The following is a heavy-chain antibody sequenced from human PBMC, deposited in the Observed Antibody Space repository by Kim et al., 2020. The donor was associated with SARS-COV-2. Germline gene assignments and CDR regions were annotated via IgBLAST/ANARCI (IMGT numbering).Heavy chain of an antibody. Sequence: GGSLRLSCAASGFTFSSYAMSWVRQAPGKGLEWVSAISGSGGSTYYADSVKGRFTISRDNSKNTLYLQMNSLRAEDTAVYYCAKYEPMIGGSGYYYYGMDVWGQGTTVTVSS. D-gene: IGHD3-16*01. CDR1: GFTFSSYA. CDR3: AKYEPMIGGSGYYYYGMDV. J-gene: IGHJ6*02. V-gene: IGHV3-23*01. CDR2: ISGSGGST.